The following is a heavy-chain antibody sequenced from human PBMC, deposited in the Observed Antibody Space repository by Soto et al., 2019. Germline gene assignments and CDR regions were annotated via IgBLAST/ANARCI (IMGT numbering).Heavy chain of an antibody. V-gene: IGHV4-31*03. J-gene: IGHJ4*02. CDR1: AGSTSSGSYH. CDR2: IYYSGSS. Sequence: TSETLSLTCTLSAGSTSSGSYHWSWIRQHPGKGLEWIGNIYYSGSSYYNPSLKSRATISIDTSKDQFSLRLGSVTAADTAVYCCDGVEGSSYYFRHDCWGRGTMVTVSS. D-gene: IGHD1-26*01. CDR3: DGVEGSSYYFRHDC.